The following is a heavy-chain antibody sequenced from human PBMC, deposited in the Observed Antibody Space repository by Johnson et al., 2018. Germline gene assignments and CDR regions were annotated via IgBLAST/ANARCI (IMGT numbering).Heavy chain of an antibody. CDR1: GGSISSYY. V-gene: IGHV4-4*07. D-gene: IGHD6-13*01. CDR2: IYTSGST. Sequence: QVQLQESGPGLVKPSETLSLTCTVSGGSISSYYWSWIRQPAGKGLEWIGRIYTSGSTNYNPSLKSRVTMSVDTSKNQFSLKLSSVTAADTAVYYCAIDDSSSWYYYGMDVWGQGTTVTVSS. CDR3: AIDDSSSWYYYGMDV. J-gene: IGHJ6*02.